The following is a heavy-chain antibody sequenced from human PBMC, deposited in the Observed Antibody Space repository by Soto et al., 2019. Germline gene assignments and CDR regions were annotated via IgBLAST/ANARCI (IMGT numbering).Heavy chain of an antibody. J-gene: IGHJ6*02. V-gene: IGHV3-30-3*01. Sequence: QVQLVESGGGVVQPGRSLRLSCAASGFTFSSYAMHWVRQAPGKGLEWVAVISYDGSNKYYADSVKGRFTISRDNSKNTLYLQMNSLRAEDTAVYYCARPSVYCSSTSCYFYYGMAVWGQGTTVTVSS. CDR3: ARPSVYCSSTSCYFYYGMAV. D-gene: IGHD2-2*01. CDR1: GFTFSSYA. CDR2: ISYDGSNK.